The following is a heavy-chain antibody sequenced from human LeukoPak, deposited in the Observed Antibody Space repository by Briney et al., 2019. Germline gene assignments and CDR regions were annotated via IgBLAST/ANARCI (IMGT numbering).Heavy chain of an antibody. D-gene: IGHD5-12*01. CDR1: GYTLTELS. CDR3: ATGHHSGYDTDAFDI. J-gene: IGHJ3*02. V-gene: IGHV1-24*01. CDR2: FDPEDGET. Sequence: ASVKVSCKVSGYTLTELSMHWVRQAPGKGLEWMGGFDPEDGETIYAQKFQGRVTMTEDTSTDTAYMELSSLRSEDTAVYYCATGHHSGYDTDAFDIWGQGTMVTVS.